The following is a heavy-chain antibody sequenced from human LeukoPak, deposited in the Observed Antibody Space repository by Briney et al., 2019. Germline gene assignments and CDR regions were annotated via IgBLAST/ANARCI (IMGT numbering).Heavy chain of an antibody. Sequence: GGSLRLSCAASGFAFSSYAMSWVRQAPGKGLEWVSAISGSGGSTYYADSVKGRFTISRDNSKNTLYLQMNSLRAEDTAVYYCAKWGFLVTAIDYWGQGTLVTVSS. J-gene: IGHJ4*02. D-gene: IGHD2-21*02. CDR1: GFAFSSYA. CDR2: ISGSGGST. CDR3: AKWGFLVTAIDY. V-gene: IGHV3-23*01.